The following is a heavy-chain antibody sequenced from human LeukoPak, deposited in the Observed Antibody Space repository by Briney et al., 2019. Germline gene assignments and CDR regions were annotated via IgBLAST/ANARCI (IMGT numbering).Heavy chain of an antibody. V-gene: IGHV1-24*01. J-gene: IGHJ4*02. CDR1: GYTLTELS. CDR2: VDPEYCEN. D-gene: IGHD2-2*01. Sequence: GASVKVSLKFSGYTLTELSLHWLRQAPATGLGRVGVVDPEYCENIYPHKFQGRVTMTEDTSTDTAYIELSSLRSEDTAVYYCATAVTVVVPAAMSTGLSSSGYREFDYWGEGTLVTVSS. CDR3: ATAVTVVVPAAMSTGLSSSGYREFDY.